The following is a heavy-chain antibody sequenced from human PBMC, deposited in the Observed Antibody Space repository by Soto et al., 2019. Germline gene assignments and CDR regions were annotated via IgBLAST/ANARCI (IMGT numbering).Heavy chain of an antibody. CDR1: GFTFSNAW. CDR2: IKSKTDGRTT. V-gene: IGHV3-15*01. J-gene: IGHJ4*02. Sequence: GGSLRLSCAASGFTFSNAWMSWVRQAPGKGLEWVGRIKSKTDGRTTDYAAPVKGRFTISRDDSKNTLYLQMNSLKTEDTAVYYCTTDGSGSYYNAYYFDYWGQGTLVTVSS. D-gene: IGHD3-10*01. CDR3: TTDGSGSYYNAYYFDY.